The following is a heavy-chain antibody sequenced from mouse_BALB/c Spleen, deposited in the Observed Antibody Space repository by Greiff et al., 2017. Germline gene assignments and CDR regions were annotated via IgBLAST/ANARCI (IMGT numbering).Heavy chain of an antibody. CDR1: GFSLTSYG. CDR2: IWAGGST. V-gene: IGHV2-9*02. J-gene: IGHJ4*01. CDR3: AKNSGYDADYYAMDY. Sequence: QVQLKESGPGLVAPSQSLSITCTVSGFSLTSYGVHWVRQPPGKGLEWLGVIWAGGSTNYNSALMSRLSISKDNSKSQVFFKMNSLQADDTAIYYCAKNSGYDADYYAMDYWGQGTSVTVSS. D-gene: IGHD2-2*01.